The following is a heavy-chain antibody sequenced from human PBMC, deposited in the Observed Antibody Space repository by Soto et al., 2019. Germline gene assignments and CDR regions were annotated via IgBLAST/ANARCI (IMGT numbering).Heavy chain of an antibody. J-gene: IGHJ4*02. Sequence: GGSLRLSCAASGFTFSNYAMSWVRQAPGKGLEWVSSIVNSGDSTYYADSVKGRFTLSRGNSKNTLYLQMDSLRAEDTAVYYCAKAGPYLYASYFDFWGQGTLVTVSS. V-gene: IGHV3-23*01. D-gene: IGHD3-10*01. CDR2: IVNSGDST. CDR3: AKAGPYLYASYFDF. CDR1: GFTFSNYA.